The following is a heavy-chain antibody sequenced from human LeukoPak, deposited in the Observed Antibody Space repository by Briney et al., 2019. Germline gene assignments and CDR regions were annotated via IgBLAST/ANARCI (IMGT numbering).Heavy chain of an antibody. Sequence: PGGSLRLFCAASGFIFSDCYTIWMRQAPGKGREWISYISGNGNVIYYADSVKGRFTVSRYNAKNSLYLQMNSLRVEDTAVYYCAREGGCSRTSCYIDPWGQGTLVTVSS. CDR3: AREGGCSRTSCYIDP. V-gene: IGHV3-11*01. CDR2: ISGNGNVI. D-gene: IGHD2-2*02. CDR1: GFIFSDCY. J-gene: IGHJ5*02.